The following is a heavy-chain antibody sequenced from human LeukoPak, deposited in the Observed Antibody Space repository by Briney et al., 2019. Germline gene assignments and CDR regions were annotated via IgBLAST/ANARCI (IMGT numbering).Heavy chain of an antibody. J-gene: IGHJ6*02. V-gene: IGHV3-23*01. D-gene: IGHD5-12*01. CDR3: AKTHYDLLDV. CDR1: GFSFSTSP. CDR2: MNNGPGAT. Sequence: GGSLRLSCAASGFSFSTSPMSWVRQPPGKGLEWVSAMNNGPGATFYRGSVGGRFTISRDDSKSTLYLQMNSLRAEDTGTYYCAKTHYDLLDVWGQGTTVTVS.